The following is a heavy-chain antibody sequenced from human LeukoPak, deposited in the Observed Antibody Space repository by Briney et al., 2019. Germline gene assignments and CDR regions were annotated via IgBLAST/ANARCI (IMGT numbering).Heavy chain of an antibody. CDR3: ARDHGRVFDP. D-gene: IGHD2-15*01. Sequence: GGSLRLSCAASGFTFSSYSMNWVRQAPGKGLEWVSYISSSSSTIYYADSVKGRFTISRDNAKNSLYLQMNSLRAEDTAVYYCARDHGRVFDPWGQGTLVTVSS. CDR1: GFTFSSYS. CDR2: ISSSSSTI. V-gene: IGHV3-48*04. J-gene: IGHJ5*02.